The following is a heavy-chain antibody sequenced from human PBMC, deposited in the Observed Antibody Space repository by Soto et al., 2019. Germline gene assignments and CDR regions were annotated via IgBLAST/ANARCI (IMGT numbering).Heavy chain of an antibody. V-gene: IGHV3-30-3*01. CDR3: ARGDNWNYVSTTDY. D-gene: IGHD1-7*01. Sequence: QVQLVESGGGVFQPGRSLRLSGAASGFTFSNYAMHWVRKAPGKGLEWVAVISYDGSNKYYADSVKGRFTISRDNSKNTLYLQMNSLRAEDTAVYYCARGDNWNYVSTTDYWGQGTLVTVSS. CDR1: GFTFSNYA. J-gene: IGHJ4*02. CDR2: ISYDGSNK.